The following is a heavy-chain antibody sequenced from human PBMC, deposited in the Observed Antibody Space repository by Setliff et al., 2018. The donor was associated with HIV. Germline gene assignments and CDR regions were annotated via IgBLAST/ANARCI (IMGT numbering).Heavy chain of an antibody. Sequence: KASETLSLTCTVSGGSISSHYWSWIRQPPGKGLEWIGSIYYSGSTNYNPSLKSRVTISVDRSKNQFSLKLSSVTAADTAVFYCARLTTTYYYDSSAYYHPVWGQGTLVTVSS. CDR2: IYYSGST. CDR1: GGSISSHY. J-gene: IGHJ4*02. V-gene: IGHV4-59*11. D-gene: IGHD3-22*01. CDR3: ARLTTTYYYDSSAYYHPV.